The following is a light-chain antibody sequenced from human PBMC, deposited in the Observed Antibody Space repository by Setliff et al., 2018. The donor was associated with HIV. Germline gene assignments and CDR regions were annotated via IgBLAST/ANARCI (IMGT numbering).Light chain of an antibody. V-gene: IGLV1-40*01. CDR1: SSNLGAGYD. CDR2: GNS. Sequence: QSVLTQPPSVSGAPGQIVTVSCTGSSSNLGAGYDVHWYQQLPGTAPKLLIYGNSRRASGVPDRFSGSKSDTSATLGITGLQTGDEADYYCGTWDSSLSAYVFGTGTRSPS. CDR3: GTWDSSLSAYV. J-gene: IGLJ1*01.